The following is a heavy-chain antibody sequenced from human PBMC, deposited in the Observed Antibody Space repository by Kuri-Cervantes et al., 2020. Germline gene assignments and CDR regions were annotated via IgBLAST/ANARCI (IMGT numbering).Heavy chain of an antibody. CDR3: ARDYFRSGWYGGVGY. Sequence: GSLRLSCTVSGGSISSYYWSWIRQPPGKGLEWIGYIYYSGSTNYNPSLKSRVTISVDTSKNQFSLKLSSVTAADTAVYYCARDYFRSGWYGGVGYWGQGTLVTVSS. J-gene: IGHJ4*02. CDR2: IYYSGST. CDR1: GGSISSYY. V-gene: IGHV4-59*01. D-gene: IGHD6-19*01.